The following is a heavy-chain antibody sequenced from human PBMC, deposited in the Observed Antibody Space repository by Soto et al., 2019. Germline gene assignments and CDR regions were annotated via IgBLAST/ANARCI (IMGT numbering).Heavy chain of an antibody. D-gene: IGHD3-3*01. J-gene: IGHJ4*02. V-gene: IGHV3-7*03. CDR3: ASTRGY. Sequence: EVLVVESGGGLVQPGGSLRLSCAVSGFTFSGGYWMKWVRQAPGKGLEWVATIKEDGRETYYVDSMKGRFTISRDSAKNSLYLQMKSLRVEDTAVYYCASTRGYWGQGTRVTVSS. CDR1: GFTFSGGYW. CDR2: IKEDGRET.